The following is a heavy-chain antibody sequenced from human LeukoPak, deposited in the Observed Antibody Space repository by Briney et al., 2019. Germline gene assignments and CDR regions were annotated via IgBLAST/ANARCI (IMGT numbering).Heavy chain of an antibody. Sequence: GASVKVSCKASGYTFTSYYMHWVRQAPGQGLEWMGLINPTGGSTGYAQKFQGRVTMTRDMSISTAYMELSRLRSDDTAVYYCAREGDNGDYWFDPWGQGTLVTVSS. D-gene: IGHD4-17*01. V-gene: IGHV1-46*01. CDR2: INPTGGST. CDR3: AREGDNGDYWFDP. CDR1: GYTFTSYY. J-gene: IGHJ5*02.